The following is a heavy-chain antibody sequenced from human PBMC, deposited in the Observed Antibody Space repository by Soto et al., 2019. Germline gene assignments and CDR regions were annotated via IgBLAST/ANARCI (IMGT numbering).Heavy chain of an antibody. J-gene: IGHJ3*02. V-gene: IGHV1-24*01. CDR3: ATDGDDSSGYYDRNAFDI. Sequence: ASVKVSCKVSGYTLTELSMHWVRQAPGKGLEWMGGFDPEDGETIYAQKFQGRVTMTEDTSTDTAYMELSSLRSEDTAVYYCATDGDDSSGYYDRNAFDIWSQGTMVTVSS. CDR1: GYTLTELS. CDR2: FDPEDGET. D-gene: IGHD3-22*01.